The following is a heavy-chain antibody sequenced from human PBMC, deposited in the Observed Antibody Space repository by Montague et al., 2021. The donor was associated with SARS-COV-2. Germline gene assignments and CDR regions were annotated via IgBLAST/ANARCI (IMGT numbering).Heavy chain of an antibody. J-gene: IGHJ4*02. CDR2: IYYTGNT. CDR3: ARTHAEYHKDY. V-gene: IGHV4-59*01. D-gene: IGHD2-2*01. Sequence: SETLSLTCTVSGGSISGYYWSWLRQPPGKGLEWIAYIYYTGNTRYNPSLQSRVTISTDMSKNQFSLKVTSVSAADTAVYYCARTHAEYHKDYWGQGTLVTVSS. CDR1: GGSISGYY.